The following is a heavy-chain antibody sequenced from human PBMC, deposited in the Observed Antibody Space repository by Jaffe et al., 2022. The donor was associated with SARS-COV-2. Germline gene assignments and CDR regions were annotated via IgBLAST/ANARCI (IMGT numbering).Heavy chain of an antibody. CDR3: ARDGTIFGVVGKNGMDV. CDR1: GFTFSSYG. J-gene: IGHJ6*02. D-gene: IGHD3-3*01. CDR2: IWYDGSNK. Sequence: QVQLVESGGGVVQPGRSLRLSCAASGFTFSSYGMHWVRQAPGKGLEWVAVIWYDGSNKYYADSVKGRFTISRDNSKNTLYLQMNSLRAEDTAVYYCARDGTIFGVVGKNGMDVWGQGTTVTVSS. V-gene: IGHV3-33*01.